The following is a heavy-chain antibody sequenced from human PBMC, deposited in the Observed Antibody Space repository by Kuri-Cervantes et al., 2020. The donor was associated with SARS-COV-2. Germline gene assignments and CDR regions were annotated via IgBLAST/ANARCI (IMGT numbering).Heavy chain of an antibody. CDR1: GYSFTSYW. V-gene: IGHV5-51*01. J-gene: IGHJ6*02. Sequence: GESLKISCKGSGYSFTSYWIGWVRQMPGKGLEWMGIIYPGDSDTRYSPSFQGQVTISADKSISTAYLQWSSLKASDTAMYYCARQLDYYDSSGYYYYYYGMDVWGQGTTVTVSS. D-gene: IGHD3-22*01. CDR3: ARQLDYYDSSGYYYYYYGMDV. CDR2: IYPGDSDT.